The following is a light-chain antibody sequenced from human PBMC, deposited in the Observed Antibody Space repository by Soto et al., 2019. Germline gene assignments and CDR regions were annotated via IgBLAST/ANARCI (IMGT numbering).Light chain of an antibody. V-gene: IGKV3-15*01. Sequence: EIVMTQSPATLSVSPGASATIFCRASESVSSDLAWYRQKPGQAPRLLIYYASIRATGIPARFSGSGSGTEFTLTISSLQSEDVAVYFCQQYYMWPPVFGQGTKLQI. J-gene: IGKJ2*01. CDR3: QQYYMWPPV. CDR1: ESVSSD. CDR2: YAS.